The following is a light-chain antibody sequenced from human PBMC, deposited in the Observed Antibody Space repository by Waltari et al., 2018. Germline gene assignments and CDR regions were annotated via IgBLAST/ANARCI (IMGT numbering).Light chain of an antibody. CDR1: QSVLYSSNNKNY. V-gene: IGKV4-1*01. CDR3: QQFYSPPLT. J-gene: IGKJ4*01. Sequence: DIVMTQSPDSLAVSLGERATINCKSSQSVLYSSNNKNYLAWYQQKPGQTPKLLIYWASTRESGVPDRFRGSGSGTDFPLTISSLQAEDVAVYYCQQFYSPPLTFGGGTKVEIK. CDR2: WAS.